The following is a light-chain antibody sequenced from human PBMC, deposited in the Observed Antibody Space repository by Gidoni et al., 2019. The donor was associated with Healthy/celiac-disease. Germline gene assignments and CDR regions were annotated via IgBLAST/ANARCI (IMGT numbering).Light chain of an antibody. CDR1: SSDVGGYNY. CDR3: SSYTSSSTQV. CDR2: EVS. Sequence: QSALTQPASVSGSPGQSITISCTRTSSDVGGYNYVSWYQQHPGKAPKHMIYEVSNRPSGVSNRFSGSKSGNTASLTISGLQAEDEADYYCSSYTSSSTQVFGTGTKVTVL. V-gene: IGLV2-14*01. J-gene: IGLJ1*01.